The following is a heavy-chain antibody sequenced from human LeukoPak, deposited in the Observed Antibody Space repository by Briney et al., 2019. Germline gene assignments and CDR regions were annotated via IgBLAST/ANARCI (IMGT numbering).Heavy chain of an antibody. Sequence: PGGSLRLSCAASGFTFSSYSMNWVRQAPGKGLEWVSSISSSSSYIYYADSVKGRFTISRDNAKNSLYLQMNSLRAEDTAVYYCARDNRIAAAVKDAFDIWGQGTMVTVSS. D-gene: IGHD6-13*01. CDR2: ISSSSSYI. CDR1: GFTFSSYS. CDR3: ARDNRIAAAVKDAFDI. V-gene: IGHV3-21*01. J-gene: IGHJ3*02.